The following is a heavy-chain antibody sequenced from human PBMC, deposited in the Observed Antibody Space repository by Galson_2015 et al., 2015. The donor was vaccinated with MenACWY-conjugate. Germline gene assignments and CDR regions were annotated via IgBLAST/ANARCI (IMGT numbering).Heavy chain of an antibody. CDR2: IREDGSEA. CDR1: GFTLSHYW. J-gene: IGHJ5*02. V-gene: IGHV3-7*01. CDR3: ARLPRGINLILEGS. Sequence: SLRLSCAASGFTLSHYWMSWVRQAPGKGLEWVATIREDGSEAFLVDSVKDRFIISRDNAQNSLYLQMNSLRAEDTAVYYCARLPRGINLILEGSWGQGILVAVSS. D-gene: IGHD3-16*01.